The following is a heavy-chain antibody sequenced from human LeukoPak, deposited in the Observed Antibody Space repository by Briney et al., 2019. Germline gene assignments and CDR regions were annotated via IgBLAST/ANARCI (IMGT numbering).Heavy chain of an antibody. Sequence: SETLSLTGSVSGGSITASSYYGGWIRQPPGKGLEWISSIYYSGSTYYNPSLKSRVTISVDTSKNQFSLKLSSVTDADTAVYYCARQRSTYYDFWSRYQTYYFDYWGQGTLVTVSS. CDR3: ARQRSTYYDFWSRYQTYYFDY. V-gene: IGHV4-39*01. CDR1: GGSITASSYY. J-gene: IGHJ4*02. D-gene: IGHD3-3*01. CDR2: IYYSGST.